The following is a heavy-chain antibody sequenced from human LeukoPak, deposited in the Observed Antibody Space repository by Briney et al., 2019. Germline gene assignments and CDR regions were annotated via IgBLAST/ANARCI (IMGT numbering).Heavy chain of an antibody. Sequence: PGGSLRLSCAAYGFTFSSYGMHWVRQPPGKGLEWVAFIRFDGNNKYYADSLKGRFTISRDNSKNTLYLQMKSLRAEDTAVYYCARVPYGDYLFPTIDYWGQGTLVTVSS. CDR2: IRFDGNNK. J-gene: IGHJ4*02. D-gene: IGHD4-17*01. CDR3: ARVPYGDYLFPTIDY. CDR1: GFTFSSYG. V-gene: IGHV3-30*02.